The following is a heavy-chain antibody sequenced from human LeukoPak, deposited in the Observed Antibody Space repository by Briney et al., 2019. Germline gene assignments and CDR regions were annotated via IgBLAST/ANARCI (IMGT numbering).Heavy chain of an antibody. CDR1: GASVSSYY. CDR3: ARVRFLEWLSHDQNWFDP. D-gene: IGHD3-3*01. CDR2: IYYSGST. V-gene: IGHV4-59*02. J-gene: IGHJ5*02. Sequence: SETLSLTCTVSGASVSSYYWSWIWQPPGKGLEWIGYIYYSGSTNYNPSLKSRVTISVDTSKNQFSLKLSSVTAADTAVYYCARVRFLEWLSHDQNWFDPWGQGTLVTVSS.